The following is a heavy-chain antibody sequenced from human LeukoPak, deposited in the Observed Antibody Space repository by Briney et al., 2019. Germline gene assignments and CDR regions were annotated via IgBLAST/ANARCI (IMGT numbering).Heavy chain of an antibody. J-gene: IGHJ5*02. CDR3: ARGPGAAADNP. V-gene: IGHV1-69*04. CDR1: GGTFSSYA. Sequence: SVKVSCRASGGTFSSYAISWVRQAPGQGLEWMGRIIPIFGIANYAQKFQGRVTITADKSTSTAYMELSSLRSEDTAVYYCARGPGAAADNPWGQGTLVTVSS. CDR2: IIPIFGIA. D-gene: IGHD6-13*01.